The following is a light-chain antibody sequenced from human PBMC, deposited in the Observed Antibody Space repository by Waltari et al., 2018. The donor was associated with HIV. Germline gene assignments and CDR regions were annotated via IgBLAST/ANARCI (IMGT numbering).Light chain of an antibody. CDR1: ATRTYTH. Sequence: QSALAQPSSVSGSPGQPLTIPCPGVATRTYTHLPCSQHRPGQAPKVIIYEVPNRPLGVSPRFSGSKSANTASLTISGLQFEDEADYFCTSYLSSATPEFGGGTRLTVL. CDR3: TSYLSSATPE. CDR2: EVP. J-gene: IGLJ3*02. V-gene: IGLV2-14*01.